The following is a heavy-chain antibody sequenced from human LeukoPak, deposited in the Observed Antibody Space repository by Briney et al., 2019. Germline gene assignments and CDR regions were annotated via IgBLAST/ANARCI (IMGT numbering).Heavy chain of an antibody. D-gene: IGHD3-3*01. Sequence: GGSLRLSCAASGFTFSSYAMSWVRQAPGKRLEWVSAISGSGGSTYYADSVKGRFTISRDNSKNTLYLQMNSLRAEDTAVYYCAKLSGDFWSGYPRNFDYWGQGTLATVSS. V-gene: IGHV3-23*01. CDR2: ISGSGGST. CDR3: AKLSGDFWSGYPRNFDY. CDR1: GFTFSSYA. J-gene: IGHJ4*02.